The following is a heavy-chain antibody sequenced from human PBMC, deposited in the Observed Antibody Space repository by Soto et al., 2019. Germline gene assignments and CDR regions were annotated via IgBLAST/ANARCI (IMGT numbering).Heavy chain of an antibody. CDR3: ARYLGAPGHDAFDI. V-gene: IGHV3-30-3*01. J-gene: IGHJ3*02. Sequence: PGGSLRLSXAASGFTFSSYAMHWVRQAPGKGLEWVAVISYDGSNKYYADSVKGRFTISRDNSKNTLYLQMNSLRAEDTAVYYCARYLGAPGHDAFDIWGQGTMVTVSS. CDR1: GFTFSSYA. CDR2: ISYDGSNK. D-gene: IGHD1-26*01.